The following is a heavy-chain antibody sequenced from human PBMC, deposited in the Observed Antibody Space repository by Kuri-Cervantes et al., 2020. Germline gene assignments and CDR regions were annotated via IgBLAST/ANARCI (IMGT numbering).Heavy chain of an antibody. J-gene: IGHJ6*02. CDR1: GFTFSSYG. CDR2: ISYDGSNK. D-gene: IGHD3-10*01. CDR3: ASYAGFGESAYYYYYGMDV. Sequence: GGSLRLSCAASGFTFSSYGMHWVRQAPGKGLEWVAVISYDGSNKYYADSVKGRFTISRDNSKNTLYLQMNSLRAEDTAVYYCASYAGFGESAYYYYYGMDVWGQGTMVTVSS. V-gene: IGHV3-30*03.